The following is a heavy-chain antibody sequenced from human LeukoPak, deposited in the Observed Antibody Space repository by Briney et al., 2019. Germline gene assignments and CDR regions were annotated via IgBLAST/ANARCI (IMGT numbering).Heavy chain of an antibody. D-gene: IGHD4/OR15-4a*01. V-gene: IGHV3-11*01. CDR3: ARRAGAYSHPYDY. CDR1: GFTFSDYY. J-gene: IGHJ4*02. CDR2: ISSSGSTI. Sequence: GGSLRLSCAAAGFTFSDYYMSWIRQAPGKGLEWVSDISSSGSTIYYADSVKGRFTISRDNAKNTLYLQMNSLRAEDTAVYYCARRAGAYSHPYDYWGQGTLVTVSS.